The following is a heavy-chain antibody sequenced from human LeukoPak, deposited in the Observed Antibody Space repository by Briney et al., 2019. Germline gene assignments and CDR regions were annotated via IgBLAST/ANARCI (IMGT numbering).Heavy chain of an antibody. CDR2: ISSSSSYI. Sequence: GGSLRLSCAASGFTFSSYIMNWVRQAPGKGLEWVTSISSSSSYIYYADSVKGRFTISRDNAKNSLYLQMNSLRAEDTAVYYCARDQGAAIAVAGGDFDYWGQGTLVTVSS. D-gene: IGHD6-19*01. V-gene: IGHV3-21*01. CDR3: ARDQGAAIAVAGGDFDY. J-gene: IGHJ4*02. CDR1: GFTFSSYI.